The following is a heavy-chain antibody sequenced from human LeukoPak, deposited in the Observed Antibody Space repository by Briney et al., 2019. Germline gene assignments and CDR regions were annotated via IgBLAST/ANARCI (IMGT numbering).Heavy chain of an antibody. CDR3: AKDIYGSGSLYYYYYGMDV. D-gene: IGHD3-10*01. CDR1: GFTFDDYA. J-gene: IGHJ6*02. Sequence: PGGSLRLSCAASGFTFDDYAMHWVRQAPGKGLEWVSLISGDGDSTYYADSVKGRFTISRDNSKNSLYLQMNSLRTEDTALYYCAKDIYGSGSLYYYYYGMDVWGQGTTVTVSS. V-gene: IGHV3-43*02. CDR2: ISGDGDST.